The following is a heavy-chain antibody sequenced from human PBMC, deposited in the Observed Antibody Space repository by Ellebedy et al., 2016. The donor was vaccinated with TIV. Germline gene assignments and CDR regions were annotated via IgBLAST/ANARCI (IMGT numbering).Heavy chain of an antibody. CDR1: GYIFTGFY. J-gene: IGHJ4*02. CDR2: INPNSGST. V-gene: IGHV1-2*04. D-gene: IGHD3-16*01. Sequence: AASVKVSCKASGYIFTGFYMHWVRQAPGQGLEWMGWINPNSGSTKYAQKFQGWVTMTRDTSISTAYMELSRLKSDDTAVYYWASGGGSNPEREFDYWGQGTLVTVSS. CDR3: ASGGGSNPEREFDY.